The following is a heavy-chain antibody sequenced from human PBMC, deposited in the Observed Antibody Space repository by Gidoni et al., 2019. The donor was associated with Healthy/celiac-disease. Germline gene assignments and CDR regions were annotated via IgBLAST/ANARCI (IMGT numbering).Heavy chain of an antibody. D-gene: IGHD2-2*01. CDR1: GFTFSSYA. CDR2: ISYDGSNK. J-gene: IGHJ6*02. V-gene: IGHV3-30-3*01. Sequence: QVQLVESGGGVVQPGRSLRLSCAASGFTFSSYAMHWVRPAPGKGLEWVAVISYDGSNKYYADSVKGRFTISRDNSKNTLYLQMNSLRAEDTAVYYCAREYWGYCSSTSCRTYYYYGMDVWGQGTTVTVSS. CDR3: AREYWGYCSSTSCRTYYYYGMDV.